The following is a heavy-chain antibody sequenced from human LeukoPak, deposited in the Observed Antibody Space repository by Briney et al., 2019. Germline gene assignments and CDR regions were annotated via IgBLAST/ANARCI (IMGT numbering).Heavy chain of an antibody. J-gene: IGHJ6*03. CDR3: AKVAYYDSSSSSVDRPHYYYYYYMDV. V-gene: IGHV3-30-3*01. D-gene: IGHD3-22*01. CDR2: ISYDGSNK. Sequence: PGGSLRLSCAASGFTFSSYAMHWVRQAPGKGLEWVAVISYDGSNKYYADSVEGRFTISRDNSKNTLYLQMNSLRAEDTAVYYCAKVAYYDSSSSSVDRPHYYYYYYMDVWGKGTTVTVSS. CDR1: GFTFSSYA.